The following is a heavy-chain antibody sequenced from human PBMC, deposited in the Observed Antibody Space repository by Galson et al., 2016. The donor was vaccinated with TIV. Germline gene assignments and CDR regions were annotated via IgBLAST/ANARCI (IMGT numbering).Heavy chain of an antibody. J-gene: IGHJ4*02. CDR2: IYYNGIT. V-gene: IGHV4-59*01. CDR1: GDSISGYY. D-gene: IGHD1-1*01. CDR3: AGWNEGLDY. Sequence: SETLSLTCAVSGDSISGYYWSWIRQAPGKGLECIGYIYYNGITYYSPSLKSRVTISVDTTSNQLSLKLTSVTAADTATYYCAGWNEGLDYWGRGTLATVSS.